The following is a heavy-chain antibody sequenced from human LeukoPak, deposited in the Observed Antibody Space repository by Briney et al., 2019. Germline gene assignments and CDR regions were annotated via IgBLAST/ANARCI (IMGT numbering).Heavy chain of an antibody. CDR3: ARDGVVITGLDP. D-gene: IGHD3-3*01. Sequence: ASVKVSRKASGYTFTSYAMHWVRQAPGQRLEWMGWINAGNGNTKYSQKFQGRVTITRDTSASTAYMELSSLRSEDTAVYYCARDGVVITGLDPWGQGTLVTVSS. V-gene: IGHV1-3*01. CDR2: INAGNGNT. J-gene: IGHJ5*02. CDR1: GYTFTSYA.